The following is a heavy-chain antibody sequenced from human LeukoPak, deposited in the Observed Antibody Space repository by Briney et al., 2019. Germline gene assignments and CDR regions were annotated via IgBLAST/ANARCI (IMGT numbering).Heavy chain of an antibody. V-gene: IGHV3-23*01. CDR1: GFTFSSYA. CDR2: ISGSGGST. J-gene: IGHJ4*02. CDR3: ARVGGIVAAGLYYFDY. D-gene: IGHD6-13*01. Sequence: GGSLRLSCAASGFTFSSYAVSWVRQAPGKGLEWVSAISGSGGSTYYADSVKGRFTISRDNSKNTLYLQMNSLRAEDTAVYYCARVGGIVAAGLYYFDYWGQGTLVTVSS.